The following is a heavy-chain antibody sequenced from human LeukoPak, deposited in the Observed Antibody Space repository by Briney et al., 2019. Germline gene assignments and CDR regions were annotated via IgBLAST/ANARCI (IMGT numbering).Heavy chain of an antibody. J-gene: IGHJ4*02. CDR1: GGSFSGYY. CDR2: INHSGST. D-gene: IGHD4-23*01. Sequence: SETLSLTCAVYGGSFSGYYWSWIRKPPGKGLEWIGEINHSGSTNYNPSLKSRVTISVDTSKNQFSLKLSSVTAADTAVYYCASLDDYGGREIWGQGTLVTVSS. V-gene: IGHV4-34*01. CDR3: ASLDDYGGREI.